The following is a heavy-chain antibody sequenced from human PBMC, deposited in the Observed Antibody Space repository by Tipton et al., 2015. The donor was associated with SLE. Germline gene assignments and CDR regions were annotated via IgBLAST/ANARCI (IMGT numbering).Heavy chain of an antibody. J-gene: IGHJ3*02. CDR2: IMWNSGRI. CDR1: GVTIFEHA. Sequence: SLRLSCAVSGVTIFEHAIHWVRQVPGKGLEWVSGIMWNSGRIGYADSVKGRFTISRDNAKNSLYLQMNSLRAEDTAVYYCAREARATFDIWGQGTMVIVSS. CDR3: AREARATFDI. V-gene: IGHV3-9*01.